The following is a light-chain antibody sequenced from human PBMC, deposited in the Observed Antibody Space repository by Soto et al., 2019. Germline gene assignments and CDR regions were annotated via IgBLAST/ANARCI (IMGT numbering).Light chain of an antibody. Sequence: QSVLTQPPSASGTPGQRVTISCSGSNSNIGSNTVNWFQHHPGKAPKLIIYEVSKRPSGVPDRFSGSKSGSTASLTVSGLQTEDEADYYCNSYVAGSNVFGTGTKVTVL. CDR2: EVS. V-gene: IGLV1-44*01. CDR1: NSNIGSNT. J-gene: IGLJ1*01. CDR3: NSYVAGSNV.